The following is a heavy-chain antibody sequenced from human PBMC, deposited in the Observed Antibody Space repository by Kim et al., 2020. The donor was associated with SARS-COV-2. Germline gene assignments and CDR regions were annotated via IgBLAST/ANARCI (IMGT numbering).Heavy chain of an antibody. CDR1: GFTFINAW. V-gene: IGHV3-15*06. CDR3: TLEGHDSPGAY. CDR2: IKSKTDGGAT. Sequence: GGSLRLSCAGSGFTFINAWMSWVRQAPGKGLEWVAGIKSKTDGGATYYAAPVKGSFGISSDDSENTLFLQMNRPDSEDTDLYYYTLEGHDSPGAYGGQGT. D-gene: IGHD3-22*01. J-gene: IGHJ4*02.